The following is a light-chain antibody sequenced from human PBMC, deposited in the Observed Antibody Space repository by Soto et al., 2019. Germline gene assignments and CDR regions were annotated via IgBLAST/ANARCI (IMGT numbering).Light chain of an antibody. Sequence: EIVMTQSPATLSVSPGERATLSCRASQSVSSNLAWYQQKPGQAPRLLIYGASTRATGIPARFSDSGSGTEFTLTISSLQSEDFAVYYCQQYNYWPPKTFGQGTKLEIK. CDR3: QQYNYWPPKT. V-gene: IGKV3-15*01. CDR2: GAS. J-gene: IGKJ2*01. CDR1: QSVSSN.